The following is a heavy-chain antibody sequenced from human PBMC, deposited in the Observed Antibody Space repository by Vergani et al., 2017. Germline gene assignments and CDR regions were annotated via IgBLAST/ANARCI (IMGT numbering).Heavy chain of an antibody. D-gene: IGHD4-17*01. Sequence: QVQLVESGGGVVQPGGSLRLSCAASGFTFSSYGIHWVRQAPGKGLEWVAFIRYDGSNKYYADSVKGRFTISRDNSKNTLYLQMNSLRAEDTAVYYCAKERYGDYALVFDPWGQGTLVTVSS. CDR3: AKERYGDYALVFDP. CDR1: GFTFSSYG. V-gene: IGHV3-30*02. J-gene: IGHJ5*02. CDR2: IRYDGSNK.